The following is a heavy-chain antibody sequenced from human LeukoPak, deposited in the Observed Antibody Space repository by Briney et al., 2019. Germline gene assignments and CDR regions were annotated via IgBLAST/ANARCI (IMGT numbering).Heavy chain of an antibody. CDR3: AKQGYSSSWNHFDY. D-gene: IGHD6-13*01. CDR2: ISGSGGST. J-gene: IGHJ4*02. V-gene: IGHV3-23*01. Sequence: PGGSLRLSCAASGFTFTSYAMSWVRQAPGKGLEWVSAISGSGGSTCYADSVKGRFTTSRDNSKNTLYLQMNSLRAEDTAVHYCAKQGYSSSWNHFDYWGQGTLVTVSS. CDR1: GFTFTSYA.